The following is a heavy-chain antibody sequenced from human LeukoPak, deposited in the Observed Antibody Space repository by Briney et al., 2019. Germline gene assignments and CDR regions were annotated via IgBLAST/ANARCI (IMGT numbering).Heavy chain of an antibody. J-gene: IGHJ4*02. D-gene: IGHD3-22*01. CDR1: GFTFSSYW. CDR2: IKQDGSEK. Sequence: GGSLRLSCAASGFTFSSYWMSWVRQAPAKGLEWVANIKQDGSEKYYVDSVKGRFTISRDNAKNSLYLQMNSLRAEDTAVYYCARAPGAYYYDSSGYYYVTYYFDYWGQGTLVTVSS. V-gene: IGHV3-7*01. CDR3: ARAPGAYYYDSSGYYYVTYYFDY.